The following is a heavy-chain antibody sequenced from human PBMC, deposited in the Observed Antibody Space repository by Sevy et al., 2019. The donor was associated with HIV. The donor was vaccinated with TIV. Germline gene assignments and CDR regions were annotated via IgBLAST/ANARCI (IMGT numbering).Heavy chain of an antibody. J-gene: IGHJ3*01. D-gene: IGHD2-2*01. CDR2: ISWNSGAI. CDR3: ARALGYCVVNTCYGGSVNAFDV. CDR1: EFTFSDYA. V-gene: IGHV3-9*01. Sequence: GGSLRLSCAASEFTFSDYAMHWVRQVPGKGLEWVSGISWNSGAIGYGGSVQGRFTISRDNAKSCLFLQMNSLVVEDTALYYCARALGYCVVNTCYGGSVNAFDVWGQGTMVTVSS.